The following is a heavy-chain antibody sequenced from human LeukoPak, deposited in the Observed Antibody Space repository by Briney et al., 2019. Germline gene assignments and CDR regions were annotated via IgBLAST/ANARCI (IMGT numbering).Heavy chain of an antibody. D-gene: IGHD3-16*01. CDR2: IWYDGSNK. CDR1: GFTFSSYG. Sequence: GRSLRLSCAASGFTFSSYGMHWVRQAPGKGLEWVAVIWYDGSNKYYADSVKGRFTISRDNSKNTLYLQMNSLRAEDTAVYYCARELGSDRYFDYWGQGTLVTVSS. J-gene: IGHJ4*02. CDR3: ARELGSDRYFDY. V-gene: IGHV3-33*01.